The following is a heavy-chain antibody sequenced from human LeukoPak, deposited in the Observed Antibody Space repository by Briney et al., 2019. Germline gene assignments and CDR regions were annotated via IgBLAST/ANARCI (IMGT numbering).Heavy chain of an antibody. D-gene: IGHD4-11*01. Sequence: ASVKVSCKASGYTFTDYYIHWVRQAPGQGLEWMGWMDPKSGETNHAQRFQGRVIMTRDTSITTAYMELSRLRSDDTAVYYCALEVYYSDNSAFDYWGQGTLVTVSS. CDR2: MDPKSGET. CDR3: ALEVYYSDNSAFDY. CDR1: GYTFTDYY. J-gene: IGHJ4*02. V-gene: IGHV1-2*02.